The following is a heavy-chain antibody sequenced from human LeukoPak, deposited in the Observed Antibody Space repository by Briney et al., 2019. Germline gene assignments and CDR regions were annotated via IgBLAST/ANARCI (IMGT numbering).Heavy chain of an antibody. Sequence: GGSLRPSCAASGLTFDDYAMRWFRQAPGKGLEWVSGISWNSGSIGYADSVKGRFTISRDNAKNSLYLQMNSLRAEDTALYYCATTVTGAFDIWGQGTMVTVSS. CDR2: ISWNSGSI. CDR3: ATTVTGAFDI. V-gene: IGHV3-9*01. CDR1: GLTFDDYA. D-gene: IGHD4-17*01. J-gene: IGHJ3*02.